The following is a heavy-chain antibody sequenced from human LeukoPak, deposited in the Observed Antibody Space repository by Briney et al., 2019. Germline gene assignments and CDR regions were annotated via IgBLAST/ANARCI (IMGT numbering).Heavy chain of an antibody. V-gene: IGHV3-23*01. CDR1: GFTSSSYA. CDR3: AKTVGRYYYYYYYGMDV. Sequence: PGGSLRLSCAASGFTSSSYAMSWVRQAPGKGLEWVSAISGSGGSTYYADSVKGRFTISRDNSKNTLYLQMNSLRAEDTAVYYCAKTVGRYYYYYYYGMDVWGQGTTVTVSS. D-gene: IGHD2-15*01. J-gene: IGHJ6*02. CDR2: ISGSGGST.